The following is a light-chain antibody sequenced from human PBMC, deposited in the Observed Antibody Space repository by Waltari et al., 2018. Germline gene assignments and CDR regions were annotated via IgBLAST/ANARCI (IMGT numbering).Light chain of an antibody. CDR3: QKYGSLPAT. Sequence: SCRASQSISRCLAWYQQRPGQALRLLIYDASTRATGSPDRFSGSWSGTDFSLTISRLEPEDIAVYYCQKYGSLPATFGQGTKVEIK. CDR2: DAS. CDR1: QSISRC. J-gene: IGKJ1*01. V-gene: IGKV3-20*01.